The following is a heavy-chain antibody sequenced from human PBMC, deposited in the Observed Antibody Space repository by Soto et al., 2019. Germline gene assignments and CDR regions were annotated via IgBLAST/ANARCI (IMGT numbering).Heavy chain of an antibody. D-gene: IGHD6-19*01. CDR2: ISGNGDSA. V-gene: IGHV3-23*01. CDR3: GKERRGSGWSVCNF. Sequence: VQLLESGGGLVQPGGSLRLSCAASGFTFRDYAMNWVRLSPGKGLEWVSDISGNGDSARHADFVKGRFTISRDNSRNTLYLQMNSLRVDDTAVYYCGKERRGSGWSVCNFWGQGTLVTVSS. J-gene: IGHJ4*02. CDR1: GFTFRDYA.